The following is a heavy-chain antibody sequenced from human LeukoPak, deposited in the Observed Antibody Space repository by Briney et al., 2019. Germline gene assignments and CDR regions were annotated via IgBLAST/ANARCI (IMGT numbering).Heavy chain of an antibody. Sequence: GRSLTLPRAVSGFTLSSYAMHWLRQAPAKGLEGVAGISYDGSNKYYAASVKGRFPLTRNHSKNTLSLQMNSRRAEGTGVFYFARDNVDTAMVNAFYIWGQRTMVTVSS. CDR2: ISYDGSNK. D-gene: IGHD5-18*01. CDR3: ARDNVDTAMVNAFYI. CDR1: GFTLSSYA. V-gene: IGHV3-30*14. J-gene: IGHJ3*02.